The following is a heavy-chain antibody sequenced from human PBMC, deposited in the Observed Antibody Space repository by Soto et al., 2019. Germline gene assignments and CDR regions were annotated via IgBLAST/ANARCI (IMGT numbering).Heavy chain of an antibody. Sequence: SGPTLVNPTQTLTLTCTFSGFSLSTSGMCVSWIRQPPGKALEWLARIDWDDDKYYSTSLKTRLTISKDTSKNQVVLTMTNMDPVDTATYYCARARLAYCGGDCYYYYGMDVWGQGTTVTVSS. CDR1: GFSLSTSGMC. D-gene: IGHD2-21*02. V-gene: IGHV2-70*11. CDR3: ARARLAYCGGDCYYYYGMDV. J-gene: IGHJ6*02. CDR2: IDWDDDK.